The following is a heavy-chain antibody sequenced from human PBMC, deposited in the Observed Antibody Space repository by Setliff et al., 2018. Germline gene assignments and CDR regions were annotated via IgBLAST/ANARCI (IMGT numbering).Heavy chain of an antibody. CDR3: ARLRPERGSGTPDY. Sequence: PSETLSLTCTVSGHSISSRYYWGWIRQPPGKGLAWIGNIYHSGSAYYNPSLKSRVTISVDMSKNQFSLKLSSVTAADTAVYYCARLRPERGSGTPDYWGQGTLVTVSS. J-gene: IGHJ4*02. CDR1: GHSISSRYY. V-gene: IGHV4-38-2*02. D-gene: IGHD3-10*01. CDR2: IYHSGSA.